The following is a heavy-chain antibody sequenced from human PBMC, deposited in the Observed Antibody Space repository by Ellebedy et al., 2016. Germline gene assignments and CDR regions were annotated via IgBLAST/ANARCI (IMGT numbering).Heavy chain of an antibody. V-gene: IGHV3-72*01. Sequence: GGSLRLSCAASGFIFSDNYMDWVRQAPGKGLEWVGRSRSKANAYTIDYATSVKGRFTISRDESNNSVYLQMNSLKAEDTAIYFCTTGRPGNIFDSWGQGTLVTVSS. D-gene: IGHD2/OR15-2a*01. J-gene: IGHJ4*02. CDR3: TTGRPGNIFDS. CDR2: SRSKANAYTI. CDR1: GFIFSDNY.